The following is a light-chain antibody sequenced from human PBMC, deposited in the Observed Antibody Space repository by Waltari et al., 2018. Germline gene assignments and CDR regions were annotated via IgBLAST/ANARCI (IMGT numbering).Light chain of an antibody. CDR1: SPTLENKY. Sequence: QSVLTQPPSVSAAPGQKVPISSPGSSPTLENKYVSWYQQPPGTAPKLLIYGNNKRPSGIPDRFSGSKSGTSATLAITGLQTGDEADYYCGTWDSSLSVALFGGGTKLTVL. J-gene: IGLJ2*01. CDR3: GTWDSSLSVAL. V-gene: IGLV1-51*01. CDR2: GNN.